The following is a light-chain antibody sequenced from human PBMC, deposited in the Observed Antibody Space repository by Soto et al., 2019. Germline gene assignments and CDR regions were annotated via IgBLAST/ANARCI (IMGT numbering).Light chain of an antibody. CDR3: HQYGTSPWT. Sequence: EVVLTQSPGTLSLSPGERATLSCRASETVTSDYLAWYQQKPGQAPRLLFYGASRRAAGIPDMFSGSGSGTDFTLIISRLEPEDFVVYYCHQYGTSPWTFGQGTKVEIK. V-gene: IGKV3-20*01. CDR2: GAS. J-gene: IGKJ1*01. CDR1: ETVTSDY.